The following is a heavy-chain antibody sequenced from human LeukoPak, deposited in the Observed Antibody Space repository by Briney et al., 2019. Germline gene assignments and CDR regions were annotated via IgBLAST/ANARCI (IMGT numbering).Heavy chain of an antibody. CDR3: ARDSPGIASAGTD. V-gene: IGHV4-61*02. CDR2: VYTRGSD. Sequence: SETLSLTCTVSGGSISSGSYYWSWIRQPAGKGLEWIGRVYTRGSDSYNPSLKSRATMSLDTSKNQFSLKLSSVTAADTAVYYCARDSPGIASAGTDWGQGTLVTVSS. D-gene: IGHD6-13*01. CDR1: GGSISSGSYY. J-gene: IGHJ4*02.